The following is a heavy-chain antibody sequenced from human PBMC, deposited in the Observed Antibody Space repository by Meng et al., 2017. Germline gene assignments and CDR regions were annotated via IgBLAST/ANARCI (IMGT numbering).Heavy chain of an antibody. D-gene: IGHD3-22*01. CDR2: ISSSSSYI. CDR3: ARGGRVGYYDSSGYYAVDY. J-gene: IGHJ4*02. V-gene: IGHV3-21*01. Sequence: GGSLRLSCAASGFTFSSYSMNWVRQAPGNGLEWVASISSSSSYIYYADSVKGRFTISRDNAKNSLYLQMNSLRAEDTAVYYCARGGRVGYYDSSGYYAVDYWGQGTLVTVSS. CDR1: GFTFSSYS.